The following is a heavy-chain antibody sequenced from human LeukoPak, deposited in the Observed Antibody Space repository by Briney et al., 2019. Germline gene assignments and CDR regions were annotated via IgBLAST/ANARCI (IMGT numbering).Heavy chain of an antibody. CDR2: ISGSGGST. CDR1: GFTFSSYA. V-gene: IGHV3-23*01. CDR3: ATQPSAYYYDSSGYYYGAFDI. D-gene: IGHD3-22*01. Sequence: GGSLRLSCAASGFTFSSYAMSWVRQAPGKGLEWVSAISGSGGSTYYADSVKGRFTISRDNSKNTLYLQMNSLRAEDTAVYYCATQPSAYYYDSSGYYYGAFDIWGRGTMVTVSS. J-gene: IGHJ3*02.